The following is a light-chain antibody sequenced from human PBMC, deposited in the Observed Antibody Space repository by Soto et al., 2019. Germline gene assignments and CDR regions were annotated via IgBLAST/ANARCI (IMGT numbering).Light chain of an antibody. CDR1: SSDVGGYTY. J-gene: IGLJ3*02. V-gene: IGLV2-11*01. CDR2: DVV. Sequence: QSALTQPRSVSGSPGQSVTISCTGTSSDVGGYTYVSWYQQHPGKAPKLMIYDVVKPPSGVLDRFSGSKSGNAASLTISGLQTEDEADYLCCSYAGSYPVVFGVGTKLTVL. CDR3: CSYAGSYPVV.